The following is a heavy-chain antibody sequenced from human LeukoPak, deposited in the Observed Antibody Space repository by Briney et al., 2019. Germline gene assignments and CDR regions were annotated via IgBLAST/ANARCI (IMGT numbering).Heavy chain of an antibody. J-gene: IGHJ4*02. Sequence: GGSLRLSCAASGFTFSSYGMHWVRQAPGKGLEWVAVIWYDGSNKYYADSVKGRFTISRDNSKNTLYLQMNSLRAEDTAVYYCAGEVGGSWNPAFDYWGQGTLVTVSS. D-gene: IGHD2-15*01. V-gene: IGHV3-33*01. CDR1: GFTFSSYG. CDR2: IWYDGSNK. CDR3: AGEVGGSWNPAFDY.